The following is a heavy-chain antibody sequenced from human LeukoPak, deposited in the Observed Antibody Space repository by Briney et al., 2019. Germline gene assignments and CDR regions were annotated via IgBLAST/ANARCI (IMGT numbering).Heavy chain of an antibody. J-gene: IGHJ1*01. V-gene: IGHV1-18*01. CDR1: GYKFTSYS. D-gene: IGHD6-13*01. CDR2: ISGDNGNA. Sequence: ASVKVSCKASGYKFTSYSITLVRQAPRQGLEWMGRISGDNGNAKYAQKVQDRVTMTTDTSTSTAYMELRSLRSDDSAVYYCAKGLAATGLEHWGQGTLVTVSS. CDR3: AKGLAATGLEH.